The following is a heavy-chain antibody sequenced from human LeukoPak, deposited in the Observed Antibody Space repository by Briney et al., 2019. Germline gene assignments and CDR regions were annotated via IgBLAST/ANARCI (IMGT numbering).Heavy chain of an antibody. CDR3: ARGRDGYKPDFDY. V-gene: IGHV4-30-2*01. CDR2: IYHSGST. D-gene: IGHD5-24*01. CDR1: AGSISTGGYS. J-gene: IGHJ4*02. Sequence: SETLSLTCAVSAGSISTGGYSWSWIRQPPGKVLEWIGYIYHSGSTYYNPSLKSRVTISVDRSKNQFSLKLSSVTAADTAVYYCARGRDGYKPDFDYWGQGTLVTVSS.